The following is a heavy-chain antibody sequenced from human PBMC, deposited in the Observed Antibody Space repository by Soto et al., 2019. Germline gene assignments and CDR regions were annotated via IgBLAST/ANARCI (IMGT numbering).Heavy chain of an antibody. Sequence: QVQLQESGPGLVKPSRTLSLTCTVSGGSISSGDYYCSWIRQPPGKGLEWIGYIYYSGSTYYNPSLKSRVTISVETSKNQFSLKLSSVTAADTAVYYCASHDYAHYGMDVWGQGTTVTVSS. V-gene: IGHV4-30-4*01. CDR2: IYYSGST. CDR1: GGSISSGDYY. J-gene: IGHJ6*02. CDR3: ASHDYAHYGMDV. D-gene: IGHD3-16*01.